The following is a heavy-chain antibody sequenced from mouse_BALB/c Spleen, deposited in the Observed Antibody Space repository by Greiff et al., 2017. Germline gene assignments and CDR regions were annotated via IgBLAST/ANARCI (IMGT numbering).Heavy chain of an antibody. V-gene: IGHV5-6*01. CDR1: GFTFSSYG. D-gene: IGHD2-1*01. CDR2: ISSGGSYT. CDR3: ARPLYGNHYAMDY. J-gene: IGHJ4*01. Sequence: EVQLQESGGDLVKPGGSLKLSCAASGFTFSSYGMSWVRQTPDKRLEWVATISSGGSYTYYPDSVKGRFTISRDNAKNTLYLQMSSLKSEDTAMYYCARPLYGNHYAMDYWGQGTSVTVSS.